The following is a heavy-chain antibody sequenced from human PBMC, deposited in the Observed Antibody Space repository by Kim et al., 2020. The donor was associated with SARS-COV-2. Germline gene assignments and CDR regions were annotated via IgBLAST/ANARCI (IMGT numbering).Heavy chain of an antibody. V-gene: IGHV3-33*06. CDR3: AKGGSSSSWAHLY. J-gene: IGHJ4*02. Sequence: YLEAVKVRFTISRDSPKNTRYLQRNSLRSEDTAVYYCAKGGSSSSWAHLYWGQGTLVTVSS. D-gene: IGHD2-2*01.